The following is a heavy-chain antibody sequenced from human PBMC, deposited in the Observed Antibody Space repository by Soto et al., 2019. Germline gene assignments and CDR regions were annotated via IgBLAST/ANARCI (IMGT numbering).Heavy chain of an antibody. D-gene: IGHD3-22*01. CDR2: ISGSGGST. J-gene: IGHJ2*01. V-gene: IGHV3-23*01. Sequence: SGGSLRLSCAASGFTFSSYAMSWVRPAPGKGLEWVSAISGSGGSTYYADSVKGRFTISRDNSKNTLYLQMDSLRAEDTAVYYCAKLRYYYDSGGDHGYYNLWGRGTLVTVS. CDR1: GFTFSSYA. CDR3: AKLRYYYDSGGDHGYYNL.